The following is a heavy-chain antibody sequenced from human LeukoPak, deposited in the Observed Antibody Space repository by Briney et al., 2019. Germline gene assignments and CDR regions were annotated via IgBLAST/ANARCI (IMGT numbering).Heavy chain of an antibody. V-gene: IGHV1-18*01. D-gene: IGHD3-22*01. Sequence: ASVKVSCKASGYTFTSYGISWVRQAPGQGLEWMGWISAYNGNTNYAQKLQGRVTMTTDTSTSTAYMELRSLRSDDTAVYYCARLGSYYYDSSGYYSPLHYFDYWGQGTLVTVSS. CDR2: ISAYNGNT. J-gene: IGHJ4*02. CDR1: GYTFTSYG. CDR3: ARLGSYYYDSSGYYSPLHYFDY.